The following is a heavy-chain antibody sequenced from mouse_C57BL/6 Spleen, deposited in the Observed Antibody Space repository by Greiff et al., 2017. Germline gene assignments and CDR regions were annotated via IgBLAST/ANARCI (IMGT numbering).Heavy chain of an antibody. CDR1: GYAFSSYW. V-gene: IGHV1-80*01. J-gene: IGHJ4*01. CDR3: ARGGVYYDYWYYAMDY. Sequence: QVQLQQSGAELVKPGASVKISCKASGYAFSSYWMNWVKQRPGKGLEWIGQIYPGDGDTNYNGKFKGKATLTADKSSSTAYMQLSSLTSEDSAVYFCARGGVYYDYWYYAMDYWGQGTSVTVSS. CDR2: IYPGDGDT. D-gene: IGHD2-4*01.